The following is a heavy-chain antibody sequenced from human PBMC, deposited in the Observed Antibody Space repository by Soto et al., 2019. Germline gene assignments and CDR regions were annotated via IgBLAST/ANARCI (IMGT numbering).Heavy chain of an antibody. CDR1: GDTFSGYP. J-gene: IGHJ4*02. CDR2: IIPVFGTT. D-gene: IGHD3-10*01. CDR3: ARDGGFGELKY. V-gene: IGHV1-69*18. Sequence: QVQVVQSGAELKKPGSSVKVSCKASGDTFSGYPINWVRQAPGEGLEWMGRIIPVFGTTNDAQRFEGRVTFTADESTNTAYMELRGLLSEDTAVYYCARDGGFGELKYWGPGTLVTVSS.